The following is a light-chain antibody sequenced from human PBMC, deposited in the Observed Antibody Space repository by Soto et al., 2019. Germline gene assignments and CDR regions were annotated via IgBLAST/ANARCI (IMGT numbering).Light chain of an antibody. V-gene: IGKV1-5*03. CDR2: KAS. J-gene: IGKJ4*01. CDR3: QQLNSYALT. CDR1: QSISSW. Sequence: DIQMTQSPSTLSASVGDRVTITCRASQSISSWLAWYQQKPGKAPKLLIYKASSLESGVPSRFSGSGSGTEFTLTISSLQPEDFGTYYCQQLNSYALTFGGGTKVDIK.